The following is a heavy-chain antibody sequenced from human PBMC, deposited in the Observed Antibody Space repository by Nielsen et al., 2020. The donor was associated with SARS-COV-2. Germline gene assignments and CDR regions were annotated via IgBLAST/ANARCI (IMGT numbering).Heavy chain of an antibody. CDR2: ISYDGSNK. D-gene: IGHD3-10*01. CDR3: ARGRDSLGSGSYLYYYGMDV. J-gene: IGHJ6*02. V-gene: IGHV3-30-3*01. Sequence: GESLKISCAASGFTFSSYAMRWVRQAPGKGLEWVAVISYDGSNKYYADSVKGRFTISRDNSKNTLHLQMNSLRAEDTAVYYCARGRDSLGSGSYLYYYGMDVWGQGTTVTVSS. CDR1: GFTFSSYA.